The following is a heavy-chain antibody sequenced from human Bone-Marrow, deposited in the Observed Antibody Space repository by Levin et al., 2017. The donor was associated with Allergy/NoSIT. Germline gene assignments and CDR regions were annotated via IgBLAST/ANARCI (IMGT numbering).Heavy chain of an antibody. CDR3: ARGVLGQWPTNFDY. V-gene: IGHV4-34*01. CDR1: GGSFSGYY. Sequence: SETLSLTCAVYGGSFSGYYWSWIRQPPGKGLEWIGEVHRSGSTNYNPSLKSRVTISVDTSKNQFSLKLNSVTAADTAVYYCARGVLGQWPTNFDYWGQGTPVTVSS. CDR2: VHRSGST. D-gene: IGHD6-19*01. J-gene: IGHJ4*02.